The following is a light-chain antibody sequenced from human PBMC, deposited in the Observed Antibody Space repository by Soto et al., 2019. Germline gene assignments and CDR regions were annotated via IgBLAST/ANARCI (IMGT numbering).Light chain of an antibody. V-gene: IGKV3-20*01. CDR2: GAS. Sequence: DIVLTQSPGTLSLSPVERATLSCWASQSLSTDYLAWYQQKPGQPPRLLIYGASSRATGIPDRFSGSGSGTDFTLTISRLEPEDFAVYYCQQYGSSPSTFGQGTKLEIK. CDR3: QQYGSSPST. J-gene: IGKJ2*01. CDR1: QSLSTDY.